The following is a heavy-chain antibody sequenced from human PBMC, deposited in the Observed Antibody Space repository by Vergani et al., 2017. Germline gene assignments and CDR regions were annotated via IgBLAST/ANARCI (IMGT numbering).Heavy chain of an antibody. CDR3: ARDWGYCSSTSCYTAYYYYYMDV. D-gene: IGHD2-2*02. J-gene: IGHJ6*03. V-gene: IGHV1-2*02. CDR1: GYTFTGYY. CDR2: INPNSGGT. Sequence: QVQLVQSGSEVKKPGASVKVSCKASGYTFTGYYMHWVRQAPGQGLEWMGWINPNSGGTNYAQKFQGRVTMTRDTSISTAYMELSRLRSDDTAVYYCARDWGYCSSTSCYTAYYYYYMDVWGKGTTVTVSS.